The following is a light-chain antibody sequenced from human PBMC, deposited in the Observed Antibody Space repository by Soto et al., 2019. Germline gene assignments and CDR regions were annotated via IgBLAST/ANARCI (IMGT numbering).Light chain of an antibody. CDR2: GAS. V-gene: IGKV3-15*01. J-gene: IGKJ5*01. CDR1: QSISSK. Sequence: EIVMTQSPATLSVSPGERATLSCRASQSISSKLGWYQQRPVQAPRLLIYGASTRATGIPARFSGSGSGTEFTLTISSLQSEDSAVYYWQQYNSWTTITFGQGTRLEIK. CDR3: QQYNSWTTIT.